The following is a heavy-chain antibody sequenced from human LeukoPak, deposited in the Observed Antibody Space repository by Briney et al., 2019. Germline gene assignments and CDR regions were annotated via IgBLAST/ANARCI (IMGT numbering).Heavy chain of an antibody. V-gene: IGHV3-7*01. CDR3: ARDLDSSGYYYVRFDY. CDR1: GFTFSNYW. CDR2: IKQDGSEK. Sequence: GGSLRLSCAASGFTFSNYWMSWVRQAPGKGLEWVANIKQDGSEKYYVDSVKGRFTISRDNAKNSLYLQMNSLRAEDTAVYYCARDLDSSGYYYVRFDYWGQGTLVTVSS. J-gene: IGHJ4*02. D-gene: IGHD3-22*01.